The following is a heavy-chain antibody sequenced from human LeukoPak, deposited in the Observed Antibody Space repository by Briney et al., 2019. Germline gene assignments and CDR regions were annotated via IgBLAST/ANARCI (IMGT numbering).Heavy chain of an antibody. CDR2: IYYSGST. Sequence: SETLSLTCTVSGGSISSYYWSWIRQPPGKGLEWIGYIYYSGSTNYNPPLKSRVTISVDTSKNQFSLKLSSVTAADTAVYYCARASRVGAQLDYWGQGTLVTVSS. D-gene: IGHD1-26*01. J-gene: IGHJ4*02. CDR1: GGSISSYY. CDR3: ARASRVGAQLDY. V-gene: IGHV4-59*01.